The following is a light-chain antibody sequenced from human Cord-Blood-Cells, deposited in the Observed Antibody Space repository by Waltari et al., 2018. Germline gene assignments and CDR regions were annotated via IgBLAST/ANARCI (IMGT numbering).Light chain of an antibody. CDR1: QSISSW. CDR2: KAS. Sequence: DIQMTQSPSTLSASVGDRVTITCPASQSISSWLAWYQQKPGKAPKLLIYKASSLESGVPSRFSGSGSGTEFTLTISSLQPDDFATYYCQQYNSGTFGQGTKVEIK. J-gene: IGKJ1*01. V-gene: IGKV1-5*03. CDR3: QQYNSGT.